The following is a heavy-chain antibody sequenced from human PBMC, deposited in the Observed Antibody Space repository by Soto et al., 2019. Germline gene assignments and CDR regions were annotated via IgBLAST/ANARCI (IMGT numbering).Heavy chain of an antibody. CDR2: IYYSGSN. Sequence: QVQLQESGPGLVKPSETLSLTCTVSGGSISSYYWSWIRQPPGKGLEWIGYIYYSGSNNYNPSLKSRVTISVDTSKNQFSLKLSSVTAADTAVYYCASREYDSSGYYYGYYDYWGQGTLVTVSS. V-gene: IGHV4-59*01. CDR3: ASREYDSSGYYYGYYDY. CDR1: GGSISSYY. J-gene: IGHJ4*02. D-gene: IGHD3-22*01.